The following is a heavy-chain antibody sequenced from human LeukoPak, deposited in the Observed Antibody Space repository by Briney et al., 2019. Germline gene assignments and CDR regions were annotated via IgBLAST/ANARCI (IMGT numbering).Heavy chain of an antibody. J-gene: IGHJ6*02. CDR1: GYTFTSYD. D-gene: IGHD1-14*01. CDR2: MNPNSGNT. V-gene: IGHV1-8*01. Sequence: ASVKVSCKASGYTFTSYDINWVRQATGQGLEWMGWMNPNSGNTGYAQKFQGRVTMTEDTSTDTAYMELSSLRSEDTAVYYCATVTGQGYGMDVWGQGTTVTVSS. CDR3: ATVTGQGYGMDV.